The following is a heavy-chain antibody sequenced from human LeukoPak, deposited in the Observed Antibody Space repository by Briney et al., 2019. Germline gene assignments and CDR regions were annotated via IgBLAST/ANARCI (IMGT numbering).Heavy chain of an antibody. CDR2: IIPIFGTA. D-gene: IGHD1-26*01. Sequence: ASVKVSCKASGGTFSSYATSWVRQAPGQGLEWMGRIIPIFGTANYAQKFQGRVTITTDESTSTAYMELSSLRSEDTAVYYCAREVGARDWFDPWGQGTLVTVSS. CDR3: AREVGARDWFDP. V-gene: IGHV1-69*05. J-gene: IGHJ5*02. CDR1: GGTFSSYA.